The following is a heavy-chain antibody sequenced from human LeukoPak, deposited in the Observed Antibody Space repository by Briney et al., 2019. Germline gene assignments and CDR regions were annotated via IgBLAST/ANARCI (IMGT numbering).Heavy chain of an antibody. D-gene: IGHD2-15*01. CDR3: ARANQGGRDALDI. V-gene: IGHV3-23*01. Sequence: GGSLRLSCAASGFTFSSYAMSWVRQAPGKGLEWVSAISGSGGSTYYADSVKGRFTISRDNSKNTLYLQMNSLRAEDTAVYYCARANQGGRDALDIWGQGTMVTVSS. J-gene: IGHJ3*02. CDR2: ISGSGGST. CDR1: GFTFSSYA.